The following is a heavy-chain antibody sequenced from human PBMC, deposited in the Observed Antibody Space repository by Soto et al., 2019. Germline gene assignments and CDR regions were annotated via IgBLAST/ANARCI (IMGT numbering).Heavy chain of an antibody. Sequence: GASVKVSCKASGYTFTSYGTSWVRQAPGQGLEWMGWISAYNGNTNYAQKLQGRVTMTTDTPTSTAYMELRSLRSDDTAVYYCARAGYYDFWSGPNWFDPWGQGTLVTVSS. D-gene: IGHD3-3*01. J-gene: IGHJ5*02. V-gene: IGHV1-18*01. CDR1: GYTFTSYG. CDR3: ARAGYYDFWSGPNWFDP. CDR2: ISAYNGNT.